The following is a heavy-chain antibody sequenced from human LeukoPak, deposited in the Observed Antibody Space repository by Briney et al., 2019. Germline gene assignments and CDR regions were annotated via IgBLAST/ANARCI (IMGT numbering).Heavy chain of an antibody. D-gene: IGHD2-21*02. CDR2: ISWNGLSI. J-gene: IGHJ4*02. V-gene: IGHV3-20*04. Sequence: GWWLRLSCEASVLLFEEYGMSWIRPRAGRGGEWVAGISWNGLSIHYVDSLKGGLTISREDAKNSLFLHMDGLSAEDTSFYYCARRGGHCSGDCYPDNWGQGTLVIVSS. CDR3: ARRGGHCSGDCYPDN. CDR1: VLLFEEYG.